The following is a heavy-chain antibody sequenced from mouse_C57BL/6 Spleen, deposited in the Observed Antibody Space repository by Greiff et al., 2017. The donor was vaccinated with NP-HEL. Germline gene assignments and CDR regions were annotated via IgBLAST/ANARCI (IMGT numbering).Heavy chain of an antibody. D-gene: IGHD1-1*01. CDR1: GYSITSGYY. J-gene: IGHJ2*01. CDR2: ISYDGSN. CDR3: ARDTTVVAGDYFDY. Sequence: EVKLMESGPGLVKPSQSLSLPCSVTGYSITSGYYWNWIRKFPGNKLEWMGYISYDGSNNYNPSLKNRFSITRDKSKNQFFLKLNSVTTEDTATYYGARDTTVVAGDYFDYWGQGSTLTVSS. V-gene: IGHV3-6*01.